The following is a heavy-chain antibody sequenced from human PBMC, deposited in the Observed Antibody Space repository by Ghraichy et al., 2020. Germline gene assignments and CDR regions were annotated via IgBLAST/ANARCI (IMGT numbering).Heavy chain of an antibody. CDR2: IKQDGSEK. CDR1: EFTFSNFW. D-gene: IGHD2-21*01. Sequence: GGSLRLSWAASEFTFSNFWMSWVRQAPGKGLEWVADIKQDGSEKYYAGSVKGRFTISRDNAKDLLYLQLNSLRADDTAVYYCARYCGGGTCPSGRGGFDIWGQGTMVTVSS. CDR3: ARYCGGGTCPSGRGGFDI. J-gene: IGHJ3*02. V-gene: IGHV3-7*01.